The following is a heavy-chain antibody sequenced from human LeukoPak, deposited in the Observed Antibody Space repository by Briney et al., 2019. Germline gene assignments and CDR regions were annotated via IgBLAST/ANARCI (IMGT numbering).Heavy chain of an antibody. CDR1: GFTFSNYV. CDR2: ITGSGGNS. D-gene: IGHD4-17*01. Sequence: RGSLRLSCAGSGFTFSNYVMIWVGQARGKGLEWVSAITGSGGNSFYAGSVKGRLLISRDNSRNTLYLQLNSLRGDDTAVYYCAKDPNGDYIGAFDFQRWGQGTQVTVSS. J-gene: IGHJ1*01. V-gene: IGHV3-23*01. CDR3: AKDPNGDYIGAFDFQR.